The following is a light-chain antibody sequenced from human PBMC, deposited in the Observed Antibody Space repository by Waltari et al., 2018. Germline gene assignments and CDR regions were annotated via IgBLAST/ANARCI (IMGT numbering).Light chain of an antibody. CDR2: KDT. CDR1: ALPKQY. J-gene: IGLJ2*01. Sequence: SFELTQPPSVSVSPGETDRITCSGDALPKQYPYWYRQKPGQAPVVLIYKDTERPSGTPERFSGSTSGTTVTLTISGVQSEDEADYYCQSADQNGHLWIFGGGTKLTVL. V-gene: IGLV3-25*03. CDR3: QSADQNGHLWI.